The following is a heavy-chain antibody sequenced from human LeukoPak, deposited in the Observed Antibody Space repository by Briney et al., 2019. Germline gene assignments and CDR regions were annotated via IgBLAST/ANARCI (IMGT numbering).Heavy chain of an antibody. CDR1: GFTFSRFG. D-gene: IGHD3-10*02. Sequence: GRSLRLSCAASGFTFSRFGMHWVRQAPGKGLEWVAVISYDGSNKYYTDSVKGRFTISRDNSKNTLYLQMNSLRAEDTAVYYCAELGITMIGGVWGKGTTVTISS. V-gene: IGHV3-30*18. CDR3: AELGITMIGGV. J-gene: IGHJ6*04. CDR2: ISYDGSNK.